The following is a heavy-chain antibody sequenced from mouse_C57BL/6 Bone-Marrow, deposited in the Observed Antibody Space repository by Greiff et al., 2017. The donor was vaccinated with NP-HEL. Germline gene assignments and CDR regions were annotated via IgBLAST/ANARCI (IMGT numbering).Heavy chain of an antibody. CDR2: IDPENGDT. J-gene: IGHJ2*01. D-gene: IGHD1-1*01. CDR1: GFNIKDDY. CDR3: TTRIPITTVVATGYFDY. Sequence: VQLQQSGAELVRPGASVKLSCTASGFNIKDDYMHWVKQRPEQGLEWIGWIDPENGDTEYASKFQGKATITADTSSNTAYLQLSSLTSEDTAVYYCTTRIPITTVVATGYFDYWGQCTTLTVSS. V-gene: IGHV14-4*01.